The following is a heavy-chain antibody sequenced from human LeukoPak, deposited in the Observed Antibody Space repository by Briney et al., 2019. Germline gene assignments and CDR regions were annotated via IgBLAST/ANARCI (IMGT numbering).Heavy chain of an antibody. D-gene: IGHD5-12*01. CDR1: GFTFSSYS. Sequence: TGGSLRLSCVASGFTFSSYSMSWVRQAPGKGLEWVSIIYSGGTIHYADSVKGRFTISRDNTKNTLYLQMNSLRAEDTAVYYCATGYDFGFDPWGQGTLVTVSS. J-gene: IGHJ5*02. CDR2: IYSGGTI. CDR3: ATGYDFGFDP. V-gene: IGHV3-53*01.